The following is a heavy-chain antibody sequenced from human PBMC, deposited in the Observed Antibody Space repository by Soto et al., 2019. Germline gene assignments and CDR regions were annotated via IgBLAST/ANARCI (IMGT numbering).Heavy chain of an antibody. V-gene: IGHV1-69*13. CDR1: GYTFSSYA. D-gene: IGHD6-13*01. J-gene: IGHJ3*02. Sequence: AASVKVSCKASGYTFSSYAISWVRQAPGQRLEWMGWINPINGTTNYSQKFQGRVTITADESTSTAYMEQSSLRSEDTAVYYCTGDLAAAIAAFDIWGQGTMVTVS. CDR3: TGDLAAAIAAFDI. CDR2: INPINGTT.